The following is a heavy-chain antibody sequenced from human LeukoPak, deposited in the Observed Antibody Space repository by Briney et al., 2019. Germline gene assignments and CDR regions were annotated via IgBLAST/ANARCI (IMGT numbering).Heavy chain of an antibody. J-gene: IGHJ4*02. D-gene: IGHD3-10*01. CDR1: GYSFTGYF. V-gene: IGHV1-2*02. CDR3: ARLYITMIRGINSEYYFDY. CDR2: INPNSGGT. Sequence: WASVKVSCKASGYSFTGYFMHWVRQAPGQGLEWMGWINPNSGGTNYAQKFQGRVTMTRDTSISTAYMELSGLRSDDTAVYYCARLYITMIRGINSEYYFDYWGQGTLVTASS.